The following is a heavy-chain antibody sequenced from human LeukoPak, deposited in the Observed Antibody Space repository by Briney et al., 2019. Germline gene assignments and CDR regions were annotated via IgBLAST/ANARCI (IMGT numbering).Heavy chain of an antibody. CDR1: GYTFTSYD. J-gene: IGHJ4*02. CDR3: ARAGYSSSDFDY. D-gene: IGHD6-13*01. V-gene: IGHV1-8*01. CDR2: MNPNSGNT. Sequence: ASVSVSCKASGYTFTSYDINWVRQAPGQGLEWMGWMNPNSGNTVYAQTFQGRVTITRTTSISTAYMELSSLRSEDTAVYYCARAGYSSSDFDYWGQGTLVTVSS.